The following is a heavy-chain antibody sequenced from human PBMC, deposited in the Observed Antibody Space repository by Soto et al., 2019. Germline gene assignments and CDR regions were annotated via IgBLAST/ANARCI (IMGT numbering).Heavy chain of an antibody. CDR3: ARRRHCSSTSCSPYYYYGMDV. Sequence: QVQLVQSGAEVKKPGSSVKVSCKASGGTFSSYAISWVRQAPGQGLEWMRGIIPIFGTANYAQKFQGRVTITADESTSTAYMELSSLRSEDTAVYYCARRRHCSSTSCSPYYYYGMDVWGQGTTVTVSS. V-gene: IGHV1-69*01. CDR1: GGTFSSYA. J-gene: IGHJ6*02. CDR2: IIPIFGTA. D-gene: IGHD2-2*01.